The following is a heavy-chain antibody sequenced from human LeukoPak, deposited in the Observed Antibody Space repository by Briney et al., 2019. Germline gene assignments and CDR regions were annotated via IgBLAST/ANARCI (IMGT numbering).Heavy chain of an antibody. CDR3: ARRMSTSEYFEY. CDR1: GYSFTNYW. CDR2: IYPGDYDT. V-gene: IGHV5-51*01. Sequence: GESLKISCKGYGYSFTNYWIGRVRQMPGKGLGWMGIIYPGDYDTRYSPSFQGHVTISADKSITTAYLQWSSLRASDTAIYYCARRMSTSEYFEYWGQGTLVSVSS. J-gene: IGHJ4*02. D-gene: IGHD1-14*01.